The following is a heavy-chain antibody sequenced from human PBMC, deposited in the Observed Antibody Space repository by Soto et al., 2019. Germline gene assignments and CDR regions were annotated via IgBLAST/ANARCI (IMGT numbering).Heavy chain of an antibody. V-gene: IGHV3-13*01. CDR3: ARGGSYYYGMDV. D-gene: IGHD1-26*01. CDR1: GFTFSSYD. J-gene: IGHJ6*02. CDR2: IGTAGDT. Sequence: EVQLVESGGGLVQPGGSLRLSCAASGFTFSSYDMHWVRQATGKGLEWVSAIGTAGDTYYPGSVKGRFTISRENAKNSLYLQMNSLRAGDTAVYYCARGGSYYYGMDVWGQGTTVTVSS.